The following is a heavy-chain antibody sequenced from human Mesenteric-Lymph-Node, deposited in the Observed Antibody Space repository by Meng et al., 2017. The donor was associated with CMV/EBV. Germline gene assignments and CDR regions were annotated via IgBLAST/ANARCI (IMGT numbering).Heavy chain of an antibody. Sequence: SGFTFSNYAMNWVRQAPGKGLEWVAVISYDGSNKYYADSVKGRFTISRDNSKNTLYLQMNSLRAEDTAVYYCARGYCGGGSCYLGDYWGQGTLVTVSS. CDR3: ARGYCGGGSCYLGDY. V-gene: IGHV3-30-3*01. CDR1: GFTFSNYA. D-gene: IGHD2-15*01. CDR2: ISYDGSNK. J-gene: IGHJ4*02.